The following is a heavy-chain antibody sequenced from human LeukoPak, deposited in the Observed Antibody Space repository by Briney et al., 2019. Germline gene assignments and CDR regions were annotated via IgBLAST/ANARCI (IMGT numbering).Heavy chain of an antibody. Sequence: SETLSLTCTVSVGSISSSSYYWGWIRQPPGKGLEWIGSIYYSGSTYYNPSLKSRVTISVDTSKNQFSLKLSSVTAADTAVYYCARHPLDRPFDYWGQGTLVTVSS. V-gene: IGHV4-39*01. CDR1: VGSISSSSYY. J-gene: IGHJ4*02. D-gene: IGHD2-2*03. CDR2: IYYSGST. CDR3: ARHPLDRPFDY.